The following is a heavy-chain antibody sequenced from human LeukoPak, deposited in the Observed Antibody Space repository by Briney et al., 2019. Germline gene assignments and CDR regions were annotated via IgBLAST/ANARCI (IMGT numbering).Heavy chain of an antibody. D-gene: IGHD3-3*01. CDR1: GYTFTGYY. J-gene: IGHJ5*02. Sequence: ASVKVSCKASGYTFTGYYMHWVRQAPGQGLEWMGWINPNSGGTNYAQKFQGRVTKTRDTSISTAYMELSRLRSDDTAVYYCARDSQDTIFGVVISLNWFDPWGQGTLVTVSS. V-gene: IGHV1-2*02. CDR3: ARDSQDTIFGVVISLNWFDP. CDR2: INPNSGGT.